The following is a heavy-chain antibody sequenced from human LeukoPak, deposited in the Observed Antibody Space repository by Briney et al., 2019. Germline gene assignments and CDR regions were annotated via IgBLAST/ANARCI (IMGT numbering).Heavy chain of an antibody. CDR1: GFTFSSYS. CDR3: ARETPRRGETRDGYR. D-gene: IGHD5-24*01. Sequence: GGSLRLSCAASGFTFSSYSMNWVRQVPGKGLECLGNIKEDGSETYYADSVKGRFTISRDNPKNLLFLQINSLRVEDTAVYYCARETPRRGETRDGYRWGQGTLVTVSS. V-gene: IGHV3-7*01. CDR2: IKEDGSET. J-gene: IGHJ4*02.